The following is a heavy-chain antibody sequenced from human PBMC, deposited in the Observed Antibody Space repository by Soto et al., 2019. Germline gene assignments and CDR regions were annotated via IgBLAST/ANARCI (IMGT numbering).Heavy chain of an antibody. CDR1: GYTFTGYY. Sequence: ASVKVSCKASGYTFTGYYMHWVRQAPGQGLEWMGWINPNSGGTNYAQKFQGWVTMTRDTSISTAYMELSRLRSDDTAVYYCARGSRDDFWSGYYCDYWGQGTLVTVSS. J-gene: IGHJ4*02. CDR3: ARGSRDDFWSGYYCDY. V-gene: IGHV1-2*04. D-gene: IGHD3-3*01. CDR2: INPNSGGT.